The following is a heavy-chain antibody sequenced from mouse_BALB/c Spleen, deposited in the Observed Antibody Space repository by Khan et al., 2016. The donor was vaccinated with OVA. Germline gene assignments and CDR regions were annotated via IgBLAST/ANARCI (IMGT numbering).Heavy chain of an antibody. Sequence: EVQLQESGPGLVKPSQSLSLTCNVTGYSFTSDYARNWIRQFPGNKLEWMGYLHYSGRTNYNPALKSTTSITRDKSKNKFFLELNTMSTSETATYYCARDGARYNYSMDYWGQGTSVTVSS. V-gene: IGHV3-2*02. CDR3: ARDGARYNYSMDY. CDR1: GYSFTSDYA. D-gene: IGHD1-1*02. CDR2: LHYSGRT. J-gene: IGHJ4*01.